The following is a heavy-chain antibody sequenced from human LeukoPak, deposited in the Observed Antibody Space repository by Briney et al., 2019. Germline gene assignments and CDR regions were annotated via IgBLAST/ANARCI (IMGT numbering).Heavy chain of an antibody. J-gene: IGHJ3*02. V-gene: IGHV3-53*01. CDR3: ALGVAATGDAFDT. CDR2: LYSGGRT. CDR1: GITVSSNY. Sequence: GGSLRLSCAASGITVSSNYMTWVRQAPGKGLECVSVLYSGGRTYYTDSVKGRFTISRDNSKNTLFLQMNTLRVEDTAVYYCALGVAATGDAFDTWGQGTMVAVSS. D-gene: IGHD6-25*01.